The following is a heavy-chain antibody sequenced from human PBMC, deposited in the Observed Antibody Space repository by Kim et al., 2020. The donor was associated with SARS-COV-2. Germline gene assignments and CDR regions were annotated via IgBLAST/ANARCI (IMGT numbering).Heavy chain of an antibody. J-gene: IGHJ3*02. V-gene: IGHV4-31*02. CDR3: ARDWADSSGYYACDI. Sequence: RSLMSRVTISVDKAKTQFSLKLSSVTAADTAVYYCARDWADSSGYYACDIWGQGTMVTVSS. D-gene: IGHD3-22*01.